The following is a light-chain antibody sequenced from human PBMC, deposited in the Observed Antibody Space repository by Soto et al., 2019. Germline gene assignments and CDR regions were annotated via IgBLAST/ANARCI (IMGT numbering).Light chain of an antibody. V-gene: IGLV2-14*03. CDR2: DVN. CDR3: SSFTSSDALL. J-gene: IGLJ2*01. Sequence: QSALTQPASVSGSPGQSITISCTGTSSDIATSDYVSWFQHHPGEAPKIILYDVNNRPSGVSDRFSGSKSGNTASLTISGLQAEYEADYYCSSFTSSDALLFGGGTKVTVL. CDR1: SSDIATSDY.